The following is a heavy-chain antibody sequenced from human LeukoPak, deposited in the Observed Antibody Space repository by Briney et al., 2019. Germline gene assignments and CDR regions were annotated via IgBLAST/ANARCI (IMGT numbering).Heavy chain of an antibody. CDR1: GGSFSGYY. CDR3: ARARLTIFGVAPGDWFDP. CDR2: INHSGST. J-gene: IGHJ5*02. D-gene: IGHD3-3*01. Sequence: SETLSLTCAVYGGSFSGYYWSSIRQPPGKGLEWIGEINHSGSTNYNPSLKSRVTISVDTSKNQFSLKLSSVTAADTAVYYCARARLTIFGVAPGDWFDPWGQGTLVTVSS. V-gene: IGHV4-34*01.